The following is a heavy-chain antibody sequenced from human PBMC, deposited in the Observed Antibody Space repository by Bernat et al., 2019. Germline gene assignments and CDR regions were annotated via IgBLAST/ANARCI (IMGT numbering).Heavy chain of an antibody. CDR3: AKDGAARPWPRFDY. CDR2: IRYDGSNK. J-gene: IGHJ4*02. Sequence: QVQLVESGGGVVQPGGSLRLSCATSGFTFSNYGMPWVRQAPGKGLEWVAFIRYDGSNKNHADSVKGRFTISKDNSKNTLYLQMDSLRAEDTAVYYCAKDGAARPWPRFDYWGEGTLITVSS. V-gene: IGHV3-30*02. D-gene: IGHD6-6*01. CDR1: GFTFSNYG.